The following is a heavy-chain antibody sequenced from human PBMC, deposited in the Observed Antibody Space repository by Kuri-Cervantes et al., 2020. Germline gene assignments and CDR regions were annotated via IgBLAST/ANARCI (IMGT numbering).Heavy chain of an antibody. J-gene: IGHJ4*02. CDR2: ISAYNGNT. CDR3: ARTASGSYYPSGD. Sequence: ASVKVSCKASGYTFTSYDINWVRQATGQGLEWMGWISAYNGNTNYAQKLQGRVTMTTDTSTSTAYMELRSLRSDDTAVYYCARTASGSYYPSGDWGQGTLVTVSS. V-gene: IGHV1-18*01. D-gene: IGHD1-26*01. CDR1: GYTFTSYD.